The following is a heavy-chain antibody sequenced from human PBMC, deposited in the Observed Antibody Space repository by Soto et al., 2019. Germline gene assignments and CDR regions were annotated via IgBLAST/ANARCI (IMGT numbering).Heavy chain of an antibody. CDR3: ARKLLFGEEYFDY. CDR1: GFAFSSYE. CDR2: IPSSGGTI. J-gene: IGHJ4*01. Sequence: GGSLRLSCAASGFAFSSYEMNWVRQAPGKGLEWISYIPSSGGTIYYADSVKGRFTISRDNAKNSLYLQMNSLRDEDTAIYYCARKLLFGEEYFDYWGQGTLVTVSS. V-gene: IGHV3-48*03. D-gene: IGHD3-10*02.